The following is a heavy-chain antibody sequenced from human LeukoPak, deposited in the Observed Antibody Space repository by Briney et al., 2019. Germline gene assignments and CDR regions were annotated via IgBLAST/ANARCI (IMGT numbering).Heavy chain of an antibody. D-gene: IGHD3-9*01. CDR1: GYTFTSYG. V-gene: IGHV1-18*01. CDR2: ISAYNGNT. J-gene: IGHJ4*02. CDR3: ARLPYYYDILTGYLTGEGYFDY. Sequence: ASVKVSCKASGYTFTSYGISWVRQAPGQGLEWMGWISAYNGNTNYAQKLQGRVTMTTDTSTSTAYMELRSLRSDDTAVYYCARLPYYYDILTGYLTGEGYFDYWGQGTLVTVSS.